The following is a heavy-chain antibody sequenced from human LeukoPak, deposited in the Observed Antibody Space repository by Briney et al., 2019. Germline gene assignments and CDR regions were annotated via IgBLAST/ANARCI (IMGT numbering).Heavy chain of an antibody. Sequence: PSETLSLTCAVYGGSFSGYYWSWIRQPPGKGLEWIGEINHSGSINYNPSLKSRVTISVDTSKNQFSLKLSSVTAADTAVYYCARRTMVRGPLWYFDLWGRGTLVTVSS. CDR2: INHSGSI. J-gene: IGHJ2*01. CDR1: GGSFSGYY. D-gene: IGHD3-10*01. CDR3: ARRTMVRGPLWYFDL. V-gene: IGHV4-34*01.